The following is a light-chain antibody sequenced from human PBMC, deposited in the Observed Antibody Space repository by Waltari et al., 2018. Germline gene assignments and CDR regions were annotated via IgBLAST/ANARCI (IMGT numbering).Light chain of an antibody. V-gene: IGLV3-27*01. Sequence: SYELTQPSSEPVSQGQTAEITCSGDVLARGFVRWFVQRQGQAPVLIIYKDSGRPPGVPERFSGSRSGTTVTLTISGAQVEDEADYYCYSATDNRLLFGGGTKLTVL. CDR1: VLARGF. CDR2: KDS. CDR3: YSATDNRLL. J-gene: IGLJ2*01.